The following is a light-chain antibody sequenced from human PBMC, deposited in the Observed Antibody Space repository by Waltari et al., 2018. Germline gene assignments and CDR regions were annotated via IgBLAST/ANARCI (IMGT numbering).Light chain of an antibody. J-gene: IGKJ1*01. CDR2: GAF. CDR3: QQGRSFPPT. Sequence: IQMTHSPSSVSAPVGDRVTITCRARPDISNWLAWYQQKPGKGPNLLIFGAFTLQGGVPSMFSGRGSETDVTLSISGLKPEDSATYFCQQGRSFPPTFGQGTKVEIK. V-gene: IGKV1-12*01. CDR1: PDISNW.